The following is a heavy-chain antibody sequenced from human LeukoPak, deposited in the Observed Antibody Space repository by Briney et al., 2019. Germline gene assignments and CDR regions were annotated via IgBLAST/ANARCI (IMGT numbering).Heavy chain of an antibody. CDR3: AKEPSELWFGESHDAFDI. Sequence: GGSLRLSCAASGFTFSSYGMHWVRQAPGKGLEWVAVISYDGSNKYYADSVKGRFTISRDNSKNTLYLQMNSLRAEDTAVYYCAKEPSELWFGESHDAFDIWGQGTMVTVSS. CDR1: GFTFSSYG. D-gene: IGHD3-10*01. V-gene: IGHV3-30*18. CDR2: ISYDGSNK. J-gene: IGHJ3*02.